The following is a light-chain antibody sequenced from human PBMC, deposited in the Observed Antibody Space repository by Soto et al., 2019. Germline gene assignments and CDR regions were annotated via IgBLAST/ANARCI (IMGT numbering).Light chain of an antibody. Sequence: QSALTQPASVSGSPGQSITISCTGTSSDVGSYNLVSWHQQHPGKAPKVMIYQGNKRPSGVSNRFSGSKSGNTASLTISGLQAEDEADYYCCSYAVNITPTWLFGGGTQLTVL. CDR2: QGN. CDR3: CSYAVNITPTWL. J-gene: IGLJ2*01. CDR1: SSDVGSYNL. V-gene: IGLV2-23*01.